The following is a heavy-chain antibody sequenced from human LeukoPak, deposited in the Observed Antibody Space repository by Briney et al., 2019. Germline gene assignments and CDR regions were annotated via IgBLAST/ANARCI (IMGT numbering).Heavy chain of an antibody. CDR1: GGSISSYY. D-gene: IGHD3-10*01. Sequence: SETLSLTCTVSGGSISSYYWSWIRQPPGKGLEWIGSIYYSGSTYYNPSLKSRVTISVDTSKNQFSLKLSSVTAADTAVYYCARCGSGSYYYYYYMDVWGKGTTVTISS. J-gene: IGHJ6*03. V-gene: IGHV4-39*07. CDR3: ARCGSGSYYYYYYMDV. CDR2: IYYSGST.